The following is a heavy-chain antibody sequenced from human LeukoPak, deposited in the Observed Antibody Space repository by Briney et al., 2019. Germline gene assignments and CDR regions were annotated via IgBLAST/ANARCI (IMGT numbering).Heavy chain of an antibody. D-gene: IGHD3-10*01. CDR1: GGSISSGSYY. V-gene: IGHV4-61*02. CDR2: IYTSGST. Sequence: PSETLSLTCTVSGGSISSGSYYWSWIRQPAGKGLEWIGRIYTSGSTYYNPSLKSRVTISVDTSKNQFSLKLSSVTAADTAVYYCARVKGITMVRGVDFDYWGQGTLVTVSS. CDR3: ARVKGITMVRGVDFDY. J-gene: IGHJ4*02.